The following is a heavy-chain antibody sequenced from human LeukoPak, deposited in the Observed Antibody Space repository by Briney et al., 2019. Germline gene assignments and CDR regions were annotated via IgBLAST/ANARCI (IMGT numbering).Heavy chain of an antibody. CDR2: IYYSGST. Sequence: SETLSLTCTVSGGSISSSSYYWGWIRQPPGKGLEWIGRIYYSGSTYYNPSLKSRVTISVDTSKNQFSLKLSSVTAADTAVYYCARLGQWLDIDYWGQGTLVTVSS. CDR3: ARLGQWLDIDY. CDR1: GGSISSSSYY. J-gene: IGHJ4*02. D-gene: IGHD6-19*01. V-gene: IGHV4-39*01.